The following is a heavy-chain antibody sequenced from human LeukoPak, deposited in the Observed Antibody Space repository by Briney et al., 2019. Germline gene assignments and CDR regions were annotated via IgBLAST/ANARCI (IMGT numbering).Heavy chain of an antibody. Sequence: PGGSLRLSCAASGFTFSDYYMSWIRQAPGKGLEWVSYISSSTSTNYADSVKGRFTISRDNAKNSLYLQMNSLRAEDTAVYYCARDPPNAWGQGTLVTVSS. CDR2: ISSSTST. D-gene: IGHD2-8*01. J-gene: IGHJ5*02. CDR1: GFTFSDYY. V-gene: IGHV3-11*06. CDR3: ARDPPNA.